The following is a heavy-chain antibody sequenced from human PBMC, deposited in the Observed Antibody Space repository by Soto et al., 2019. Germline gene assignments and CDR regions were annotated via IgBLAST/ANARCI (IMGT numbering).Heavy chain of an antibody. V-gene: IGHV4-31*03. CDR3: ARQGEDTSKYSGYDNY. D-gene: IGHD5-12*01. CDR2: IYYSGST. J-gene: IGHJ4*02. Sequence: SETLSLTCTVSGGSISSGGYYWSWIRQHPGKGLEWIGYIYYSGSTYYNPSLKSRVTISVDTSKNQFSLKLSSVTAADTAVYYCARQGEDTSKYSGYDNYWGQGTLVTVSS. CDR1: GGSISSGGYY.